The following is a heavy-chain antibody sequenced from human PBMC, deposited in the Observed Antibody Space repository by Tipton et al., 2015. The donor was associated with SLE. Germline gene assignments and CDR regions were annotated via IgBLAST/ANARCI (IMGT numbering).Heavy chain of an antibody. CDR2: IYYSGST. CDR3: ASSTGEASGWPRPPYHFDY. CDR1: GGSISSYY. V-gene: IGHV4-59*01. D-gene: IGHD6-19*01. Sequence: LRLSCTVSGGSISSYYWSWIRQPPGKGLEWIGYIYYSGSTNYNPSLKSRVTISVDTSKNQFSLKLSSVTAADTAVYYCASSTGEASGWPRPPYHFDYWGQGTLVTVSS. J-gene: IGHJ4*02.